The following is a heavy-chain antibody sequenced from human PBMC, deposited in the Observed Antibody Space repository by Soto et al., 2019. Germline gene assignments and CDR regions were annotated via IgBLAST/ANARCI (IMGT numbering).Heavy chain of an antibody. Sequence: SVKASCKASRGNFSSCAITWGRQSPEQGPEWMGGIIPIFGTANYAQKFQGSLTITADESTSTAYMELSSLRSEDTAVYYCARGRRVRGVIINYYYYGMDVWGQGTTVTV. D-gene: IGHD3-10*01. J-gene: IGHJ6*02. CDR2: IIPIFGTA. CDR1: RGNFSSCA. V-gene: IGHV1-69*13. CDR3: ARGRRVRGVIINYYYYGMDV.